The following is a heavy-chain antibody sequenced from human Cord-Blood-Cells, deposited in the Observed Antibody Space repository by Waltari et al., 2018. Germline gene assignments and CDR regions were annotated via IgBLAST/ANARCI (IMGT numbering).Heavy chain of an antibody. V-gene: IGHV1-2*02. Sequence: QVQLVQSGAEVKKPGASVKVSCKASGYTFTGYYMHWVRQAPGQGLEWMGCINPNSGGTNYAQKFQGRVTMTRDTSISTAYMELSRLRSDYTAVYYCAREYCSSTSCYAFDIWGQGTMVTVSS. J-gene: IGHJ3*02. CDR2: INPNSGGT. CDR3: AREYCSSTSCYAFDI. CDR1: GYTFTGYY. D-gene: IGHD2-2*01.